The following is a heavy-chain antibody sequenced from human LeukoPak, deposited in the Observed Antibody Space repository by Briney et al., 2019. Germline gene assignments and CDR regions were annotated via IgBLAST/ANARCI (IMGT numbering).Heavy chain of an antibody. CDR1: GGSFSGYY. CDR3: ARVRGRFLDHYFDY. D-gene: IGHD3-3*01. V-gene: IGHV4-34*01. J-gene: IGHJ4*02. Sequence: SETLSLTCAVYGGSFSGYYWSWIRQPPGKGLEWIGEINHSGSTNYNPSLKSRVTISVDTSKNQFSLKLSSVTAADTAVYYCARVRGRFLDHYFDYWGQGTLVTVSS. CDR2: INHSGST.